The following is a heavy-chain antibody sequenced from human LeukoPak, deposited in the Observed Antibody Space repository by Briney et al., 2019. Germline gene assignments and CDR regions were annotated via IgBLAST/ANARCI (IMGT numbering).Heavy chain of an antibody. J-gene: IGHJ3*02. Sequence: GGSLRLSCAASGFIFSGYWMTWVRQAPGKGLEWVANIKQDGSEKYYVDSVKGRFTISRDNSKNTLYLQMNSLRAEDTAVYYCANGPITMVRGVINDAFDIWGQGTMVTVSS. CDR2: IKQDGSEK. CDR1: GFIFSGYW. CDR3: ANGPITMVRGVINDAFDI. D-gene: IGHD3-10*01. V-gene: IGHV3-7*01.